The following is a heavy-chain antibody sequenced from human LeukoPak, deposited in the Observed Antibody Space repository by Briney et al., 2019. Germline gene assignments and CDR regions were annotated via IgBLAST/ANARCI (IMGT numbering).Heavy chain of an antibody. CDR1: GGSISSYY. Sequence: SETLSLTCTVSGGSISSYYWSWIRQPPGKGLEWIGFICLSGSTNYNPSLKSRVTISVDTSENQFSLKLSSVTAADTATYYCASTGDIYSCPIDDWGQETLVTVSS. D-gene: IGHD3-9*01. J-gene: IGHJ4*01. V-gene: IGHV4-59*01. CDR2: ICLSGST. CDR3: ASTGDIYSCPIDD.